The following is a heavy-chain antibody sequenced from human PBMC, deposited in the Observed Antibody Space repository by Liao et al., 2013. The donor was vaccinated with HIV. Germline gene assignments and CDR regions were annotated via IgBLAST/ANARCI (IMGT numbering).Heavy chain of an antibody. J-gene: IGHJ6*03. Sequence: QVQLQQWGAGLLKPSETLSLTCAVYGGSFSGYYWSWIRQPAGKGLEWIGRIYSSESTNYNPSLKSRVTISVDTSKNQFSLKLSSVTAADTAVYYCARGPRELRPYYYYYMDVWGKGTTVTVSS. CDR1: GGSFSGYY. D-gene: IGHD1-26*01. CDR3: ARGPRELRPYYYYYMDV. CDR2: IYSSEST. V-gene: IGHV4-59*10.